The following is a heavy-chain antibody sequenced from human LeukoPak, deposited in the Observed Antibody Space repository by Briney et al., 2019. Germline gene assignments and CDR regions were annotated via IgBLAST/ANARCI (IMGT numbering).Heavy chain of an antibody. CDR3: AREGPQWRGIQTFDY. CDR2: KYYRYKWYN. J-gene: IGHJ4*02. D-gene: IGHD6-19*01. Sequence: PSQTLSLTCAISGDSVSRNSAAGNWTRQSPSKGLEWLGRKYYRYKWYNDYAVSVKSRITINPDTSKNQFSLQLNSVTPEDTAVYYCAREGPQWRGIQTFDYWGQGTLVTVSS. V-gene: IGHV6-1*01. CDR1: GDSVSRNSAA.